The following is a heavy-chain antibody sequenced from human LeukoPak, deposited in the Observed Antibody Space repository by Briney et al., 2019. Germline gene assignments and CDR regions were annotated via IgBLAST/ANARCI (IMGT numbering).Heavy chain of an antibody. V-gene: IGHV3-21*01. CDR1: GFTFSSYS. J-gene: IGHJ4*02. D-gene: IGHD2-2*01. CDR3: ARDSSTSCCFFDY. Sequence: PGGSLRLSCAASGFTFSSYSMTWVLQAPGKGLEWVSSISSSSSYIYYADSVKGRFTISRDNAKNSLYLQMNSLRAEDTAVYYCARDSSTSCCFFDYWGQGTLVTVSS. CDR2: ISSSSSYI.